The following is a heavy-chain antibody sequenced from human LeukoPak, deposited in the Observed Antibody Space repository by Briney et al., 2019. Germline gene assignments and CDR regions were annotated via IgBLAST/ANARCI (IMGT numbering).Heavy chain of an antibody. CDR1: GGSISRYY. Sequence: SQTLSLTCTVSGGSISRYYWSWIRQPPGKGLEWIGYNYDSGNTNYHPSLKSRVTISVDTSKNQFSLKLSSVTAADTAVYYCAKTGDLNYWYFDLWGRGTLVTVSS. V-gene: IGHV4-59*01. CDR3: AKTGDLNYWYFDL. CDR2: NYDSGNT. J-gene: IGHJ2*01. D-gene: IGHD7-27*01.